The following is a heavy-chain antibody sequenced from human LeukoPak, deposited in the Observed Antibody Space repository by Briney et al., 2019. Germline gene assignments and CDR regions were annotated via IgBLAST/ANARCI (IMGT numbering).Heavy chain of an antibody. V-gene: IGHV4-34*01. Sequence: SETLSLTCGFCGGSFSGHYWSWIRQPPGKGLEWIGENNDSGSTNYNPSIKSRVTISVDTTKNHFSLKLSSVAAADTAVYYCARGRREWLVPPSDYYVYMDVWGKGTMVTVSS. CDR3: ARGRREWLVPPSDYYVYMDV. CDR2: NNDSGST. J-gene: IGHJ6*03. D-gene: IGHD6-19*01. CDR1: GGSFSGHY.